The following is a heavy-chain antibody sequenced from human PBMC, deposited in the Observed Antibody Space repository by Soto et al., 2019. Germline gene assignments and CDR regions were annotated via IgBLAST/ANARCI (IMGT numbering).Heavy chain of an antibody. CDR3: ATRITVFGLLIPPFDP. Sequence: KPAETLSLTCAVYGGSVDGYYCNCGRHPPGKGREWIGEINHTGGTHYNPSLKSRVTMSVDTSKNQFSLRLSSVTAADTAIYYCATRITVFGLLIPPFDPWGQGTQVTVSS. CDR2: INHTGGT. D-gene: IGHD3-3*01. V-gene: IGHV4-34*01. J-gene: IGHJ5*02. CDR1: GGSVDGYY.